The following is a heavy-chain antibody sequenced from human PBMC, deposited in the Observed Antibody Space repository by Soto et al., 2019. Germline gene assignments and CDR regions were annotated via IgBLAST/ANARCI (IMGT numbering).Heavy chain of an antibody. CDR1: GGSISSGGYY. CDR3: AKVIHCGGDCFPSYYFDY. V-gene: IGHV4-31*03. Sequence: SETLSLTCTVSGGSISSGGYYWSWIRQHPGKGLEWIGYIYYSGSTYYNPSLKSRVTISVDTSKNQFSLKLSSVTAADTAVYYCAKVIHCGGDCFPSYYFDYWGQGTLVTV. J-gene: IGHJ4*02. D-gene: IGHD2-21*02. CDR2: IYYSGST.